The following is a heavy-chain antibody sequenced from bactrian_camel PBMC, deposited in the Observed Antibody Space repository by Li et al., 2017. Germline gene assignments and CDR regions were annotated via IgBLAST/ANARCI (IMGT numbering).Heavy chain of an antibody. Sequence: QVQLVESGGGSVQAGGSLRLSCAASGYTYNRNCMAWFRQAPGKEREGVARIATGGGLTYYFDSVKGRFTISQDNVKTTAFLQMNNLKVEDTAMYYCAADGVNLQLARGYNYWGQGTQVTVS. V-gene: IGHV3S1*01. CDR2: IATGGGLT. D-gene: IGHD6*01. CDR1: GYTYNRNC. CDR3: AADGVNLQLARGYNY. J-gene: IGHJ4*01.